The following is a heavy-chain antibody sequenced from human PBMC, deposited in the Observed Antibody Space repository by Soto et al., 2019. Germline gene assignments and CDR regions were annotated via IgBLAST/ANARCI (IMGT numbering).Heavy chain of an antibody. V-gene: IGHV3-23*01. D-gene: IGHD6-13*01. Sequence: GGSLRLSCAASGPSFSSYPMTWVRQAPGKSLEWVSAISGSGDTTLYAASVRGRLIISRDNSKNKIYLDVSSLRAEDTALYYCAGPVGGYQVLFGTWYGTRSDYWGQGTLVTVSS. CDR3: AGPVGGYQVLFGTWYGTRSDY. J-gene: IGHJ4*02. CDR2: ISGSGDTT. CDR1: GPSFSSYP.